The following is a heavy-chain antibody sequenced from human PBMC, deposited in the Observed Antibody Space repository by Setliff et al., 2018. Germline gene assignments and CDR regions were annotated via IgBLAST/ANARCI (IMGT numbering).Heavy chain of an antibody. J-gene: IGHJ5*02. V-gene: IGHV4-38-2*01. CDR2: IYHSGST. Sequence: PSETLSLTCAVSGYSISSGYYWGWIRQPPGKGLEWIGSIYHSGSTNYNPSLKSRVTISVDKSKNQFSLKLSSVTAADTAVYYCARVLNWFDPWGQGTLVTVSS. D-gene: IGHD2-8*01. CDR3: ARVLNWFDP. CDR1: GYSISSGYY.